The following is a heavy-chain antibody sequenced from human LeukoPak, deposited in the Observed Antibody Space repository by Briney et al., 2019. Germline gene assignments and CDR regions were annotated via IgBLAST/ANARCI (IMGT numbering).Heavy chain of an antibody. Sequence: PGGSLRLSCAASGFIFGRYSLTWVRQAPGKGLEWVANINEDGSETYYVDSVKGRFTLSRDNAQSSLYLQMDSLRAEDTAVYYCARAPEVGATHYFDYWGQGTLVTVSS. CDR3: ARAPEVGATHYFDY. V-gene: IGHV3-7*01. D-gene: IGHD1-26*01. J-gene: IGHJ4*02. CDR1: GFIFGRYS. CDR2: INEDGSET.